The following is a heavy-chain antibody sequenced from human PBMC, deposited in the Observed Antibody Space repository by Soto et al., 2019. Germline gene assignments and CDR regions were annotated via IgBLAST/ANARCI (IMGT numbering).Heavy chain of an antibody. J-gene: IGHJ4*02. Sequence: SETLSLTCTVSGGSISSSSYYWGWIRQPPGKGLEWIGSIFFSGRTYYNPSLKSRVTISVDTSKNQFSLKLSSVTAADTAVYYCARKGGPFDYWGQGTLVTVSS. D-gene: IGHD3-16*01. CDR2: IFFSGRT. V-gene: IGHV4-39*01. CDR1: GGSISSSSYY. CDR3: ARKGGPFDY.